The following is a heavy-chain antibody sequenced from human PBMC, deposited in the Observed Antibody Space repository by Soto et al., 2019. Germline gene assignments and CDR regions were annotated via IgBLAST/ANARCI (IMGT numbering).Heavy chain of an antibody. CDR2: ISYDGSEK. CDR1: GFTFSSYA. D-gene: IGHD3-22*01. J-gene: IGHJ3*01. CDR3: AKVKTIIVVADAFDF. Sequence: GGSLRLSCAASGFTFSSYAIHWVRQAPGKGLEWVALISYDGSEKYYADSVKGRFTISRDNSKSTLYLQINSLRAEDTAVYYCAKVKTIIVVADAFDFWGQGTMVTVSS. V-gene: IGHV3-30*18.